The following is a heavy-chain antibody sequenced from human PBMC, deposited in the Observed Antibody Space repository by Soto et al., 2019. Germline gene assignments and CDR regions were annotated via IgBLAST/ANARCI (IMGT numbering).Heavy chain of an antibody. V-gene: IGHV5-51*01. D-gene: IGHD3-22*01. CDR2: IYPGDSDT. Sequence: GESLKISCKGSGYSFTSYWIGWVRQMPGKGLEWMGIIYPGDSDTRYSPSFQGQVTISADKSISTAYLQWSSLKASDTAMYYCARGYYDSSGYDYYYYGMDVWGQGTTVTVSS. CDR1: GYSFTSYW. J-gene: IGHJ6*02. CDR3: ARGYYDSSGYDYYYYGMDV.